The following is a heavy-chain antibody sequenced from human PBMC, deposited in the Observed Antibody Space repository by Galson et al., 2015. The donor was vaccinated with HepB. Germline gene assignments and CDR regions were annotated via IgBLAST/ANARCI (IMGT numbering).Heavy chain of an antibody. CDR1: GGSFSGYY. CDR2: INHSGST. Sequence: LSLTCAVYGGSFSGYYWSWIRQPPGKGLEWIGEINHSGSTNYNPSLKSRVTISVDTSKNQFSLKLSSVTAADTAVYYCASALVACDYRGQGTLVTVSS. D-gene: IGHD2-15*01. J-gene: IGHJ4*02. V-gene: IGHV4-34*01. CDR3: ASALVACDY.